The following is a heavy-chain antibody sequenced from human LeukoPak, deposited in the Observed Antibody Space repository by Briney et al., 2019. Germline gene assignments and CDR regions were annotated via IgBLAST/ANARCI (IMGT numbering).Heavy chain of an antibody. CDR1: GGSISSGSYY. CDR3: ARVTEYCSGGSCYENYYYMDV. V-gene: IGHV4-61*02. D-gene: IGHD2-15*01. CDR2: IYTSGST. Sequence: SETLSLTCTVSGGSISSGSYYWSWIRQPAGKGLEWIGRIYTSGSTNYNPSLKSRVTISVDTSKNQFSLKLSSVTAADTAVYYCARVTEYCSGGSCYENYYYMDVWGKGTTVTISS. J-gene: IGHJ6*03.